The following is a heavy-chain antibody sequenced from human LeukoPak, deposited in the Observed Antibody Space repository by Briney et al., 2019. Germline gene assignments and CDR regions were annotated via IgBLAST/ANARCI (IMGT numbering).Heavy chain of an antibody. Sequence: PSETLSLTCAVYGGSFSGYYWSWIRQPPGKGLEWIGEINHSGSTYYNPSLKSRVTISVDTSKNQLSLKLSSVTAADTAVYYCARYTDRIAAFFDYWGQGTLVTVSS. J-gene: IGHJ4*02. D-gene: IGHD6-13*01. CDR3: ARYTDRIAAFFDY. CDR1: GGSFSGYY. CDR2: INHSGST. V-gene: IGHV4-34*01.